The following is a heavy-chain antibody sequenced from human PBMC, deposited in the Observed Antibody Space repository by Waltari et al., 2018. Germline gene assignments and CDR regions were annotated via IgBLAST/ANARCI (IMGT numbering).Heavy chain of an antibody. J-gene: IGHJ4*02. Sequence: QVQLQESGPGLVKPSETLSLPCTVPVGSLNTYYWDWTRPPPGTGLEWIGFIYPSGTTNYTPSLKSRVTISIDTSKNQFSLNLSSVTAADTAVYYCARVSAAGGTRLFDYWGQGTLVTVSS. V-gene: IGHV4-59*01. CDR2: IYPSGTT. CDR3: ARVSAAGGTRLFDY. D-gene: IGHD6-13*01. CDR1: VGSLNTYY.